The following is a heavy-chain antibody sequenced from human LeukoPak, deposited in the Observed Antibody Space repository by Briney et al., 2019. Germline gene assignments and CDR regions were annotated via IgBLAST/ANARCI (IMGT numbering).Heavy chain of an antibody. J-gene: IGHJ4*02. CDR3: ARVSLYSSSSFRGDY. V-gene: IGHV7-4-1*02. Sequence: ASVKVSCKASGYTFTGYYMHWVRQAPGQGLEWMGWINTNTGNPTYAQGFTGRFVFSLDTSVSTAYLQISSLKAEDTAVYYCARVSLYSSSSFRGDYWGQGTLVTVSS. CDR2: INTNTGNP. D-gene: IGHD6-6*01. CDR1: GYTFTGYY.